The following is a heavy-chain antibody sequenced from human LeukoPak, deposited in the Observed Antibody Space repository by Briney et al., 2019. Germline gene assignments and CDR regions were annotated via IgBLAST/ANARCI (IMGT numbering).Heavy chain of an antibody. CDR3: ARDYDVLTAYPPTQLFDP. CDR1: GGSFSGYY. D-gene: IGHD3-9*01. CDR2: INHSGST. Sequence: PSETLSLTCAVYGGSFSGYYWSWIRQPPGKGLEWIGEINHSGSTNYNPSLKSRVTISVDTSKNQFSLKLSSVTAADTAVYYCARDYDVLTAYPPTQLFDPWGQGTLVTVSS. J-gene: IGHJ5*02. V-gene: IGHV4-34*01.